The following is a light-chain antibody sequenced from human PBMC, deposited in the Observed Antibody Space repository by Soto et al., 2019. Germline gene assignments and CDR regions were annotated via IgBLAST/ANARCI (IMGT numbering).Light chain of an antibody. CDR2: DAS. CDR1: QSISGW. V-gene: IGKV1-5*01. CDR3: QQHNGYAPIT. J-gene: IGKJ5*01. Sequence: DIQMTQSPSTLSASVGDRVTITCRASQSISGWLAWYQQKPGKAPKLLIYDASTLETGVPSRFSGSGSGTEFTLTISRLQSDDFATYYCQQHNGYAPITFGQGTLLEI.